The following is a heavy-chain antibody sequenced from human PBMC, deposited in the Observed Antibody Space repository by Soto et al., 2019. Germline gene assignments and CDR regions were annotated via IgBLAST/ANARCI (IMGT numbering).Heavy chain of an antibody. Sequence: QVQLVQSGAEVKKPGSSVKVSCKASGGTFTTYPFNWVRQAPGQGLEWMGGIIPMFGTTNYAQKFQGRVTITADESTSTAYMELSSLRSEDTAMYYCARQFTDGDSHYWGQGTLVTVSS. CDR2: IIPMFGTT. D-gene: IGHD4-17*01. J-gene: IGHJ4*02. CDR3: ARQFTDGDSHY. V-gene: IGHV1-69*01. CDR1: GGTFTTYP.